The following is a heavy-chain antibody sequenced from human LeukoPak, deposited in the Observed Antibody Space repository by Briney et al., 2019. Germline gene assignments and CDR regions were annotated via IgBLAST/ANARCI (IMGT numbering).Heavy chain of an antibody. CDR1: GFTFSSYA. CDR2: ISGSGGST. CDR3: AKYCSGGSCYSDYFDY. D-gene: IGHD2-15*01. V-gene: IGHV3-23*01. Sequence: GGTLRLSCAASGFTFSSYAMSWVRQAPGKGLEWVSAISGSGGSTYYADSVKGRFTISRDNAKNSLYLQMNSLRAEDTAVYYCAKYCSGGSCYSDYFDYWGQGTLVTVSS. J-gene: IGHJ4*02.